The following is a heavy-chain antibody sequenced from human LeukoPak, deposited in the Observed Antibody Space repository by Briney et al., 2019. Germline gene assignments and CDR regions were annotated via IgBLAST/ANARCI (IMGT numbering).Heavy chain of an antibody. D-gene: IGHD1-26*01. J-gene: IGHJ4*02. V-gene: IGHV3-23*01. CDR1: GFTFSDYY. Sequence: GGSLRLSCAASGFTFSDYYMSWIRQAPGKGLEWVSAISGSGDNTFYADSVKGRFTISRDNSKNTLYLQMNSLRAGDTAVYYCAKDLKWELPDYWGQGTLVTVSS. CDR2: ISGSGDNT. CDR3: AKDLKWELPDY.